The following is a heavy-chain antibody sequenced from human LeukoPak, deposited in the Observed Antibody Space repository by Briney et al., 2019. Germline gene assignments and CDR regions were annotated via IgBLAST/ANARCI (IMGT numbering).Heavy chain of an antibody. CDR3: ARDRLLYYYYYYMDV. V-gene: IGHV3-21*01. D-gene: IGHD5/OR15-5a*01. CDR2: ISSSSSYI. CDR1: GFTFSSYS. J-gene: IGHJ6*03. Sequence: PGGSLRLSCAASGFTFSSYSMNWVRQAPGKGLEWVSSISSSSSYIYYADSVKGRFTISRDNAKNSLYLQMNSLRAEDTAVYYCARDRLLYYYYYYMDVWGKGTTVTISS.